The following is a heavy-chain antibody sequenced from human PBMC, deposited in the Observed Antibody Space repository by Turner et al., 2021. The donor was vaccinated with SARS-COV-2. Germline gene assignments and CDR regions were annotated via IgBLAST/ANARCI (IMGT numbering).Heavy chain of an antibody. J-gene: IGHJ3*02. D-gene: IGHD3-10*01. Sequence: QVQLQESGPGLVKPSETLSLTCTVSGGSISSSYWSWIRQPPGKGLEWIGYIYYSGSTNYNPSLKSRVTISVDTSKNQFSLKLSSVTAADTVVYYCARRRSGYYYGSGSYRADDAFDIWGQGTMVTVSS. CDR1: GGSISSSY. CDR3: ARRRSGYYYGSGSYRADDAFDI. CDR2: IYYSGST. V-gene: IGHV4-59*08.